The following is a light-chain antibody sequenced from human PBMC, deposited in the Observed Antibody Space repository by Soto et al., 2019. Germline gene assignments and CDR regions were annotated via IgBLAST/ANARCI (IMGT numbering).Light chain of an antibody. CDR1: QSVTGTN. V-gene: IGKV3-20*01. Sequence: IVLTQSPVTLSLSPGEGATLSCTASQSVTGTNLAWYQQRAGQAPRLLIYDAVRRATGIPDRFGGSGSGTHCTLTISRLEPEDFAMYFCHQYGSSLGTFGQGTKVEI. CDR3: HQYGSSLGT. J-gene: IGKJ2*01. CDR2: DAV.